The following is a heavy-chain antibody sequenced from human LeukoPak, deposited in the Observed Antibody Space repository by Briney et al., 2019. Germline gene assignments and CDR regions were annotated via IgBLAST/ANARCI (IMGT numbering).Heavy chain of an antibody. D-gene: IGHD2-2*01. Sequence: SETLSLTCIVSGGSISRYYWNWIRQPPGKGLEWIGYIYYSGSTNYNPSLKSRVTVSIDTSKNQFSLKLSSVTAADTAVYYCARGSTSTRSFDPWGQGTLVTVSS. J-gene: IGHJ5*02. CDR1: GGSISRYY. CDR3: ARGSTSTRSFDP. V-gene: IGHV4-59*01. CDR2: IYYSGST.